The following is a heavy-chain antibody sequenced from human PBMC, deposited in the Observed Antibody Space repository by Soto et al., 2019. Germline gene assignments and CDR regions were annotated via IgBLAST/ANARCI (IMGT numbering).Heavy chain of an antibody. CDR3: ATQPRRDGYKATSSYYWYFDL. CDR1: GFTFSSYA. Sequence: HPGGSLRLSCAASGFTFSSYAMSWVRQAPGKGLEWVSAISGSGGSTYYADSVKGRFTISRDNSKNTLYLQMNSLRAEDTAVYYCATQPRRDGYKATSSYYWYFDLWGRGTLVTVSS. D-gene: IGHD5-12*01. CDR2: ISGSGGST. J-gene: IGHJ2*01. V-gene: IGHV3-23*01.